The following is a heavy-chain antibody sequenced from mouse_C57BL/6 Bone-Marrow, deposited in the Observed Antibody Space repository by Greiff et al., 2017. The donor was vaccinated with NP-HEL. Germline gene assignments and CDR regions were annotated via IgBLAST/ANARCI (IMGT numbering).Heavy chain of an antibody. Sequence: QVQLQQPGAELVKPGASVKMSCKASGYTFTSYWITWVKQRPGQGLEWIGDIYPGSGSTNYNEKFKSKATLTVETSSSTAYMQLSSLTSEDSAVYYCARGLLRWYFDVWGTGTTVTVSS. D-gene: IGHD1-1*01. CDR2: IYPGSGST. J-gene: IGHJ1*03. CDR3: ARGLLRWYFDV. CDR1: GYTFTSYW. V-gene: IGHV1-55*01.